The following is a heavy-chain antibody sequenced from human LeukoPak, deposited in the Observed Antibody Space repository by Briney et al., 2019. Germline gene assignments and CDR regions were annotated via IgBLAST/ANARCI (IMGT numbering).Heavy chain of an antibody. V-gene: IGHV1-3*03. CDR1: GYTFTSYA. D-gene: IGHD3-22*01. CDR2: INAGNGNT. J-gene: IGHJ3*02. CDR3: ARGRFTYYYDSSGPGDAFDI. Sequence: ASVKVSCKASGYTFTSYAMHWVRQAPGQRLEWMGWINAGNGNTKYSQEFQGRVTITRDTSASTAYMELSSLRSEDMAVYYCARGRFTYYYDSSGPGDAFDIWGQGTMVTVSS.